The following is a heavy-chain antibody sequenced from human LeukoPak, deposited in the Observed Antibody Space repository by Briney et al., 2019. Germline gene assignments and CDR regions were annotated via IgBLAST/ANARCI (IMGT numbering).Heavy chain of an antibody. Sequence: GGSLRLSCAASGFTFSTYAMTWVRQAPGKGLEWVSAISGSGGSTYYADSVKGRFTISRDNSRNTLYLQMNSLRVEDTAVYYCAKQYYNFWSGWVDWGQGTLVTVSS. CDR2: ISGSGGST. V-gene: IGHV3-23*01. CDR3: AKQYYNFWSGWVD. J-gene: IGHJ4*02. D-gene: IGHD3-3*01. CDR1: GFTFSTYA.